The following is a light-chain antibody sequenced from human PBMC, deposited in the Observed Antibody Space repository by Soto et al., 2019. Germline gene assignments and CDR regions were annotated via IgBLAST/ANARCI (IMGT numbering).Light chain of an antibody. V-gene: IGKV3-15*01. CDR2: GAS. CDR1: QSVSSS. CDR3: QKYKIWPRPT. Sequence: EIVVTQSPATLSVSPGEGATLSCRASQSVSSSLAWYQQKPGQAPRLLMYGASTRATGIPARFSGSGSGTEFTLTINSLQSEDFSVWYCQKYKIWPRPTFGQGTRLEIK. J-gene: IGKJ5*01.